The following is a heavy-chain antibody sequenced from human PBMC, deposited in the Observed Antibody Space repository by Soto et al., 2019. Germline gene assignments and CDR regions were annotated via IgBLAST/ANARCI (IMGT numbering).Heavy chain of an antibody. J-gene: IGHJ6*02. CDR3: AKDVVVGATTGLGDYYYYYGMDV. Sequence: QVRLVESGGGLVQPGRSLRLSCEASGLTISMYAMHWVRQAPGKGLEWVAVISEDGDNQYYGDSVKGRCTISRDTSQNTLHLQLNSLRIEDTAVYYCAKDVVVGATTGLGDYYYYYGMDVWGQGTTVTVSS. V-gene: IGHV3-30*04. CDR2: ISEDGDNQ. D-gene: IGHD1-26*01. CDR1: GLTISMYA.